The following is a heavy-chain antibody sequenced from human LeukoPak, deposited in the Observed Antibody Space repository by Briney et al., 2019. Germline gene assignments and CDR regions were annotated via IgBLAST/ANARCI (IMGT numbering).Heavy chain of an antibody. D-gene: IGHD6-13*01. Sequence: GGSLRLSCAASGFTFSGSAMHWVRQASGKGLEWVGRIRSKANSYATAYAASAKGRFTISRDDSKNTAYLQMNSLKTEDTAVYYCSGRAAADFDYWGQGTLVTVSS. V-gene: IGHV3-73*01. CDR1: GFTFSGSA. CDR2: IRSKANSYAT. J-gene: IGHJ4*02. CDR3: SGRAAADFDY.